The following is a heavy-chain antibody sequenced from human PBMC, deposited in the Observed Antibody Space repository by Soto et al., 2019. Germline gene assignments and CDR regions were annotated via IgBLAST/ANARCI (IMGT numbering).Heavy chain of an antibody. CDR1: GFVFRSYG. J-gene: IGHJ4*02. V-gene: IGHV3-30*18. CDR2: ISYDGSSK. D-gene: IGHD6-19*01. Sequence: SLRLSCAASGFVFRSYGMHRVRQAPGKGLEWVAVISYDGSSKFYADSVKGRFTISRDNSENTLYLQTNSLRAEDTAVYYCAKGIAVAGAWGQGTQVTVPS. CDR3: AKGIAVAGA.